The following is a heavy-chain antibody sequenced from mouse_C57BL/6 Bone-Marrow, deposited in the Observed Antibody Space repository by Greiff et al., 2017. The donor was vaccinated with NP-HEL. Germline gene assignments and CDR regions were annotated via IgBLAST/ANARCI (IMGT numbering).Heavy chain of an antibody. CDR3: ASPYDYDVAWFAY. J-gene: IGHJ3*01. V-gene: IGHV5-6*01. CDR1: GFTFSSYG. Sequence: EVQGVESGGDLVKPGGSLKLSCAASGFTFSSYGMSWVRQTPDKRLEWVGTISSGGSYTYYPDSVKGRCTISGNNAKNTLYLQMSSLKSEDTAMYYCASPYDYDVAWFAYWGQGPLVTVSA. CDR2: ISSGGSYT. D-gene: IGHD2-4*01.